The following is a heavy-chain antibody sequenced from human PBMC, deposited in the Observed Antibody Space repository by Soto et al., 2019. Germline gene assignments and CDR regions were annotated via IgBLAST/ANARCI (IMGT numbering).Heavy chain of an antibody. CDR3: TADQRFWVYSSVCYCIDV. D-gene: IGHD6-19*01. V-gene: IGHV3-15*01. CDR1: GFTFSNAS. CDR2: IKSKTDSRTK. Sequence: GGSLRLSCAASGFTFSNASMSWVRQAPGKGLEWVGGIKSKTDSRTKEYAAHVRGRITISRDDSKNTLYLQIKSLKTADTAVYYCTADQRFWVYSSVCYCIDVWGQGTLVTVSS. J-gene: IGHJ4*02.